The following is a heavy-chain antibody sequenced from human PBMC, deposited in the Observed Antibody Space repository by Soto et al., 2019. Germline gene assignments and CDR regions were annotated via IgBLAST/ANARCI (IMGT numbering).Heavy chain of an antibody. V-gene: IGHV1-69*04. CDR1: GGTFSSYT. CDR3: ARDRSNWNTAYYYYYYMDV. CDR2: IIPILGIA. D-gene: IGHD1-20*01. Sequence: ASVKVSCKASGGTFSSYTISWVRQAPGQGLEWMGRIIPILGIANYAQKFQGRVTITADKSTSTAYMERSSLRSEDTAVYYCARDRSNWNTAYYYYYYMDVWGKGTTVTVSS. J-gene: IGHJ6*03.